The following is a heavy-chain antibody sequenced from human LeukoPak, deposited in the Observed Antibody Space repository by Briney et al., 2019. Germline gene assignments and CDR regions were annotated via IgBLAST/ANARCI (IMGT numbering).Heavy chain of an antibody. CDR2: INSDGRFP. CDR1: GFSLTSYW. D-gene: IGHD3-3*01. Sequence: GRSLSLSCAASGFSLTSYWMHWVRQAPEKGLVWVSLINSDGRFPKYADSVKGRFTISRDNVKNTLYLQIDSLRAEDTAMYYCAKDLKIFGVGYAGHWGQGTLVSVSS. V-gene: IGHV3-74*01. J-gene: IGHJ4*02. CDR3: AKDLKIFGVGYAGH.